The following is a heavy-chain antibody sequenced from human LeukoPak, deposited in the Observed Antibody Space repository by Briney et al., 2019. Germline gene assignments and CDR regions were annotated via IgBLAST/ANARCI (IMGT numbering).Heavy chain of an antibody. V-gene: IGHV3-21*01. Sequence: GGSLRLSCAASGCTFSSYSMNWVRQAPGKGLEWVSSISSSSSYKYYADSVKGRFTISRDNAKNSLYLQMNSLRAEDTAVYYCARDLLSYYDSSGYSSAFDIWGQGTMVTVSS. CDR3: ARDLLSYYDSSGYSSAFDI. J-gene: IGHJ3*02. CDR1: GCTFSSYS. CDR2: ISSSSSYK. D-gene: IGHD3-22*01.